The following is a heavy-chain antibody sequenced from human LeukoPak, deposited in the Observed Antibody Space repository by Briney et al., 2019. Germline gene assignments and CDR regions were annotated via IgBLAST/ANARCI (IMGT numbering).Heavy chain of an antibody. J-gene: IGHJ5*02. CDR2: ISYDGSNK. Sequence: PGGSLRLSCAASGFTFSSYGIHWVRQAPGKGLEWVAVISYDGSNKYYADSVKGRFTISRDNSKNTLYLQMNSLRAEDTAVYYCAKDGSYYYDSSGYYPRTWGQGTLVTVSS. D-gene: IGHD3-22*01. CDR1: GFTFSSYG. V-gene: IGHV3-30*18. CDR3: AKDGSYYYDSSGYYPRT.